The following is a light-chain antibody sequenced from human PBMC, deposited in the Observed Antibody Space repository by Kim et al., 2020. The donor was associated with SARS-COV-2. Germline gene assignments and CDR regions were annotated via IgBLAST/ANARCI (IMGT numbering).Light chain of an antibody. Sequence: LLQGERAPLSRRPSQDFSSRYLAWYQQKPGQAPRHLVYGASSRATGIPDRFSGSGSGTDFTLTISRLEPEDFAVYYCHQYDSAPFTFGQGTKLEI. V-gene: IGKV3-20*01. J-gene: IGKJ2*01. CDR1: QDFSSRY. CDR3: HQYDSAPFT. CDR2: GAS.